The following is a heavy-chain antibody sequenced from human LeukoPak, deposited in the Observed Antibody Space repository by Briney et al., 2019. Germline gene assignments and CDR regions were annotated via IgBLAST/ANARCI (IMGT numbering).Heavy chain of an antibody. D-gene: IGHD3-22*01. J-gene: IGHJ4*02. CDR1: GGSISSGGYY. CDR2: IYHSGST. CDR3: ARFGEYYDSSGYYHDY. V-gene: IGHV4-30-2*01. Sequence: SETLSLTCAVSGGSISSGGYYWSWIRQPPGKGLEWIGYIYHSGSTYYNPSLKSRVTISVVRSKNQFSLKLSSVTAADTAVYYCARFGEYYDSSGYYHDYWGQGTLVTVSS.